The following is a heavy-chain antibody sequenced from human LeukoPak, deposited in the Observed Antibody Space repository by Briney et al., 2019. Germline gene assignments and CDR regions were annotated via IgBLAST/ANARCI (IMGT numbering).Heavy chain of an antibody. CDR2: MNPNSGNT. Sequence: ASVKVSCKASGYTFTSYDINWVRQATGQGLEWMGWMNPNSGNTGYAQKFQGRVTMTRNTSISTAYMELSSLRSDDTAVYYCARAVGGSYYSDYWGQGTLVTVSS. CDR1: GYTFTSYD. J-gene: IGHJ4*02. CDR3: ARAVGGSYYSDY. V-gene: IGHV1-8*01. D-gene: IGHD1-26*01.